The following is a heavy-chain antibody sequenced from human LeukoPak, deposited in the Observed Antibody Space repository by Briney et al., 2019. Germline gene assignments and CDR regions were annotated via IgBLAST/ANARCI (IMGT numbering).Heavy chain of an antibody. Sequence: GGSLRLSCAVSGFTFSSYAMTWVRQAPGKGLEWVSAISGSGGSTYYADSVKGRFTISRDNSKNTLYLQMNSLRAEDTAVYYCAKEPNYGGNYYFDYWGQGTLATVSS. CDR3: AKEPNYGGNYYFDY. V-gene: IGHV3-23*01. CDR1: GFTFSSYA. J-gene: IGHJ4*02. D-gene: IGHD4-23*01. CDR2: ISGSGGST.